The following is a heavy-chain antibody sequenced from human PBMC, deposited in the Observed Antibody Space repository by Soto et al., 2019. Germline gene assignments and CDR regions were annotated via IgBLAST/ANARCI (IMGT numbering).Heavy chain of an antibody. CDR2: ISYDGSNK. CDR3: ARALWRDDYNGGYFDL. J-gene: IGHJ2*01. V-gene: IGHV3-30-3*01. Sequence: QVQLVESGGGVVQPGRSLRLSCAASGFTFSSYAMHWVRQAPGKGLEWVAVISYDGSNKYYADSVKGRFTISRDNSKNALYLQRNRLRAEDTAVYYCARALWRDDYNGGYFDLWGRGTLVTVSS. CDR1: GFTFSSYA. D-gene: IGHD4-4*01.